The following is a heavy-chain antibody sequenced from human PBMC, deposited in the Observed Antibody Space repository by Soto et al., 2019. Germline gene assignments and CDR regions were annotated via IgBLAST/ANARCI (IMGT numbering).Heavy chain of an antibody. CDR2: TYYSGST. CDR1: GGSISSSSYY. Sequence: SETLSLTCTVSGGSISSSSYYWGWIRQPPGKGLEWIGSTYYSGSTYYNPSLKSRVTISVDTSKNQFSLKLSSVTAADTAVYYCALTISDDYYYYMDVWGKGTTVTVSS. J-gene: IGHJ6*03. V-gene: IGHV4-39*01. CDR3: ALTISDDYYYYMDV. D-gene: IGHD3-16*01.